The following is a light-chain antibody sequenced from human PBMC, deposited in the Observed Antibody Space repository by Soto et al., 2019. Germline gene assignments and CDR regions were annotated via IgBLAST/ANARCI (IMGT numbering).Light chain of an antibody. CDR1: QSVSSSY. V-gene: IGKV3-20*01. CDR2: GAS. Sequence: EIVLTQSTGTLSLSPGERATLSCRASQSVSSSYLAWYQQKPGQAPRLLIYGASSRATGIPDRFSGSESGTDFTLTISRLEPEDFAVYYCQQYGSSYTFGQGTKLEIK. J-gene: IGKJ2*01. CDR3: QQYGSSYT.